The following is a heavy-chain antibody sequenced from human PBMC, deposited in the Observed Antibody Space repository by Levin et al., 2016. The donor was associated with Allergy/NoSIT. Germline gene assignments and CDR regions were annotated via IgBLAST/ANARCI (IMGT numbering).Heavy chain of an antibody. V-gene: IGHV4-59*08. Sequence: WIRQPPGKGLEWIGYIYYSGSTNYNPSLKSRVTISVDTSKNQFSLKLSSVTAADTAVYYCARLGTRYYYYGMDVWGQGTTVTVSS. J-gene: IGHJ6*02. D-gene: IGHD3/OR15-3a*01. CDR2: IYYSGST. CDR3: ARLGTRYYYYGMDV.